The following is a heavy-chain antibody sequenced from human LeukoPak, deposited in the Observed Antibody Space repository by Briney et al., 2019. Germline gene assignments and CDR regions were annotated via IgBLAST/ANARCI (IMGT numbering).Heavy chain of an antibody. J-gene: IGHJ5*02. CDR1: GFTFSSYW. D-gene: IGHD1-26*01. CDR3: AKDCDSGSYGP. CDR2: INTDGSST. Sequence: GGSLRLSCAASGFTFSSYWMHWVRQAPGKGLVWVSRINTDGSSTNYADSVKGRFTISRDNAKNTLYLQMNSLRAEDTAVYYCAKDCDSGSYGPWGQGTLVTVSS. V-gene: IGHV3-74*01.